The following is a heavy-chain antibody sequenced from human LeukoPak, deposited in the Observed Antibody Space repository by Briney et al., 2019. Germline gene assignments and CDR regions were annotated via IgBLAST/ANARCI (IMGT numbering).Heavy chain of an antibody. CDR1: GYTFINYY. Sequence: ASVKVSCKASGYTFINYYIHWVRQAPGQGLEWMGVINPSGGGTNFAQNFPGRVSLTRDTSTSTVYMEMSSLRSDDTALYYCARGSPSISIEHYFDSRSSFDYWGQGTLVTVSS. CDR3: ARGSPSISIEHYFDSRSSFDY. D-gene: IGHD3-22*01. V-gene: IGHV1-46*01. CDR2: INPSGGGT. J-gene: IGHJ4*02.